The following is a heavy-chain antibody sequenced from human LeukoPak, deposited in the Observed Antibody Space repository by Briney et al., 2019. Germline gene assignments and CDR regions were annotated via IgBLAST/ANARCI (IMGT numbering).Heavy chain of an antibody. Sequence: ASVKVSCKASGYTFTGYYMHWVRQAPGQGLEWMGWITPNSGGTHYAQTFQGRVTMTRDTSITTAHMELSSLRSDDTAVYYCAKAVKVDDTSGYYGVFDYWGQGTLVTVSS. CDR2: ITPNSGGT. V-gene: IGHV1-2*02. D-gene: IGHD3-22*01. CDR3: AKAVKVDDTSGYYGVFDY. J-gene: IGHJ4*02. CDR1: GYTFTGYY.